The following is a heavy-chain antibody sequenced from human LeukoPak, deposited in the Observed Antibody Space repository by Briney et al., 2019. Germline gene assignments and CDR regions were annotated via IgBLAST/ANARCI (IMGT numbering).Heavy chain of an antibody. D-gene: IGHD6-19*01. Sequence: GGSLRLSCAASGFTFNTYQMNWVRQAPGRGLEWVSYISSGGSTIYYADSVKGRFTISRDNAKNSLYLQMSSLSAEDTAVYYCARDDYSSGWSYSDYWGQGTLVTVSS. J-gene: IGHJ4*02. CDR1: GFTFNTYQ. CDR3: ARDDYSSGWSYSDY. CDR2: ISSGGSTI. V-gene: IGHV3-48*03.